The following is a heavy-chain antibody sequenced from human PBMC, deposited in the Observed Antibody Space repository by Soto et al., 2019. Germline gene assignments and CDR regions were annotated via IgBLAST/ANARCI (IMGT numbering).Heavy chain of an antibody. J-gene: IGHJ4*02. CDR1: GGSISSDY. V-gene: IGHV4-59*08. CDR3: ATHWDWGSLGY. CDR2: IYYSGSI. Sequence: QVQLQESGPGLVKPSETLSLTCTVSGGSISSDYWSWIRQPPGKGLEWIGYIYYSGSINYNPSLQSRVAISVGTAKNQLSLKLTSVTAADTAVYYCATHWDWGSLGYWGQGTLVTVSS. D-gene: IGHD3-16*01.